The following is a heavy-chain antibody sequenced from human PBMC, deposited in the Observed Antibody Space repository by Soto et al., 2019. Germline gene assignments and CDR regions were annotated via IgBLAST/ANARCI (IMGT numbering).Heavy chain of an antibody. CDR1: GYTFTSYG. Sequence: ASVKVSCKASGYTFTSYGISWVRQAPGQGLEWMGWISAYNGNTNYAQKLQGRVTMTTDTSTSTAYMELRSLRSDDTAVYYCARSGDGYCSGGSCYSNYYYGMDVWGQGTTVTVSS. CDR2: ISAYNGNT. V-gene: IGHV1-18*01. J-gene: IGHJ6*02. CDR3: ARSGDGYCSGGSCYSNYYYGMDV. D-gene: IGHD2-15*01.